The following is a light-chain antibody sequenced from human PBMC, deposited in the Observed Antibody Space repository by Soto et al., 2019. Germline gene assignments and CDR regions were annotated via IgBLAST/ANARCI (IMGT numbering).Light chain of an antibody. CDR2: SND. CDR3: ATWDVSLNVV. CDR1: TSNIGTNT. Sequence: QSVLTQSPSASGTPGQRVSISCSGSTSNIGTNTVSWYQHVPGTAPKLLIYSNDQRPSAVPGRFSGSKSGTSASLAISGLLSEDEADYYCATWDVSLNVVFGGGTQLTVL. V-gene: IGLV1-44*01. J-gene: IGLJ2*01.